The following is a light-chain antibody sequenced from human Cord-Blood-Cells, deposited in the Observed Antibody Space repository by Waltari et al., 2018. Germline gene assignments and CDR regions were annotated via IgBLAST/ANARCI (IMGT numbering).Light chain of an antibody. CDR1: QGISSY. CDR3: QQYYSYPFT. J-gene: IGKJ3*01. Sequence: AIRMTPSPSSSSASPGVRVTLPCRASQGISSYLAWYQQKPGKAPKLLIYAASTLQSGVPSRFSGSGSGTDFTLTISCLQSEDFATYYCQQYYSYPFTFGPGTKVDIK. CDR2: AAS. V-gene: IGKV1-8*01.